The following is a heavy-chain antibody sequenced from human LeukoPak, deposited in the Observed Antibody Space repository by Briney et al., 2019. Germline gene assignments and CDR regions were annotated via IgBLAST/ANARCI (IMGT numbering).Heavy chain of an antibody. J-gene: IGHJ3*02. V-gene: IGHV3-74*01. Sequence: GGSLRLSCAASGFTFSSYWMHWARQAPGKGLVWVSRINSDGSSTSYADSVKGRFTISRDNAKNTLYLQMNSLRAEDTAFYYCTKDRLFLHDALDIWGQGTMVTVSS. CDR3: TKDRLFLHDALDI. CDR2: INSDGSST. CDR1: GFTFSSYW. D-gene: IGHD3-22*01.